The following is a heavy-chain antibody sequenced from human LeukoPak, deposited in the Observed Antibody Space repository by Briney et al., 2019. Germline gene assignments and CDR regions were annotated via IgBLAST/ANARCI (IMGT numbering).Heavy chain of an antibody. J-gene: IGHJ4*02. V-gene: IGHV3-9*01. D-gene: IGHD5-18*01. CDR2: ISWNCGNI. CDR3: AKDVGYSYGYVFDY. CDR1: GFTFDDYA. Sequence: PGGSLRLSCAVSGFTFDDYAMHWVRQATGKGLEWVSGISWNCGNIGYADSVKGRFTISVDNAKNYLYLQMKSLRAEDTALYYCAKDVGYSYGYVFDYWGQGTLVTVSS.